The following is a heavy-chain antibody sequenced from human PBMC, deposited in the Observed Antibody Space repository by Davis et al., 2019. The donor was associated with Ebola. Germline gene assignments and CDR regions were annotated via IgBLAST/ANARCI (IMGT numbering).Heavy chain of an antibody. V-gene: IGHV6-1*01. CDR1: GNSVSRAG. J-gene: IGHJ6*04. CDR3: ARGWLRGGMDV. Sequence: HSQTLSLTCAISGNSVSRAGWNWIRQSPSRGLEWLVRTYYKSKWYNDYAVSVKSRITINPDTSKNQFSLQLNSVTPEDTALYYCARGWLRGGMDVWGEGTTVTVSS. D-gene: IGHD5-18*01. CDR2: TYYKSKWYN.